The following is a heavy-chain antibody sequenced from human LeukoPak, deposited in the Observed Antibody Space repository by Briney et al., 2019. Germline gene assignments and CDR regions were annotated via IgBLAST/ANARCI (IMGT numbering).Heavy chain of an antibody. CDR3: TRDLGGATWGEWNY. D-gene: IGHD1-26*01. Sequence: AGGSLRLSCAASGFTFSSYSMNWVRQAPGKGLECISYISSSSSTIFYADSVKGRFTISRDNAKNSLYLQMNSLRPEDTAVYYCTRDLGGATWGEWNYWGQGTLVTVSS. CDR2: ISSSSSTI. V-gene: IGHV3-48*01. CDR1: GFTFSSYS. J-gene: IGHJ4*02.